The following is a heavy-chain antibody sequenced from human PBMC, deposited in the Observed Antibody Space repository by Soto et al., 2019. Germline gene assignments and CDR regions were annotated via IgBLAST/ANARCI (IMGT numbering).Heavy chain of an antibody. D-gene: IGHD2-2*01. Sequence: EVQLLESGGGLVLRGGSLRLSCVAPGFDFDTYVMNWVRQAPGKGLEWVAGMSGSQDNHNIYYIDSVRGRFTISRDNSRSTVYLDLSRLGADDTAVYYCAKGNNIVEGPGVIDYWGQGTLVTVAS. CDR3: AKGNNIVEGPGVIDY. CDR2: MSGSQDNHNI. V-gene: IGHV3-23*01. CDR1: GFDFDTYV. J-gene: IGHJ4*02.